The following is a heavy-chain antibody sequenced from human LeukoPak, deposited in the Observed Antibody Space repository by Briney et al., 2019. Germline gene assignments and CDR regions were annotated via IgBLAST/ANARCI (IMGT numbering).Heavy chain of an antibody. CDR2: IYYGGST. Sequence: SETLSLTCTVSGGSISSYYWSWIRQPPGKGLEWIGYIYYGGSTNYNPSLKSRVTISVDTSKNQFSLKLSSVTAADTAVYYYARRVRWVSNWFDPWGQGTLVTVSS. D-gene: IGHD3-10*02. J-gene: IGHJ5*02. V-gene: IGHV4-59*08. CDR1: GGSISSYY. CDR3: ARRVRWVSNWFDP.